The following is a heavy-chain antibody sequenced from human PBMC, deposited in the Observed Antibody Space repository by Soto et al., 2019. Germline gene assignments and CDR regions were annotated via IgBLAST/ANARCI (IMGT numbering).Heavy chain of an antibody. CDR3: AKERRYILDAFDI. Sequence: QEQLVESGGGVVQAGRSLRLSCAASGFTFNFFGMHWVRQATGKGLERVAVISYDGREKYYADSVKGRFTMSRDNSKNMVYLEMSSLRPEDTSVYYCAKERRYILDAFDIWAHGTMVTVSS. J-gene: IGHJ3*02. CDR1: GFTFNFFG. V-gene: IGHV3-30*18. D-gene: IGHD5-12*01. CDR2: ISYDGREK.